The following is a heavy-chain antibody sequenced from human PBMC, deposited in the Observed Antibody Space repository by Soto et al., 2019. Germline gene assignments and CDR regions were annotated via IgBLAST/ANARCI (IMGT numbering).Heavy chain of an antibody. CDR2: ISGSGDST. D-gene: IGHD3-16*01. Sequence: EVQLLESGGGLVQPGGSLRLSCAASGFTFSSYAMNWVRQAPGKGLEWVSVISGSGDSTYYADSVKGRFTISRDNSKNTLYLQMNSLRAEDSAVYYCAQRAWGTYYFDYWGQGTLVSVSS. V-gene: IGHV3-23*01. CDR1: GFTFSSYA. J-gene: IGHJ4*02. CDR3: AQRAWGTYYFDY.